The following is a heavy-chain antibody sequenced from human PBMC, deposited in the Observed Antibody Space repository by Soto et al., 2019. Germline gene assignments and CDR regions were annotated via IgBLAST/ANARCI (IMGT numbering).Heavy chain of an antibody. V-gene: IGHV1-18*01. CDR2: ISAYNGNT. Sequence: GASVKVSCKASGYTFTSYGIIWVRQAPGQGLEWMGWISAYNGNTNYAQKLQGRVTMTTDTSTSTAYMELRSLRSDDTAVYYCARLPAWNYYYGMDVWGQGTTVTVSS. CDR3: ARLPAWNYYYGMDV. D-gene: IGHD2-15*01. CDR1: GYTFTSYG. J-gene: IGHJ6*02.